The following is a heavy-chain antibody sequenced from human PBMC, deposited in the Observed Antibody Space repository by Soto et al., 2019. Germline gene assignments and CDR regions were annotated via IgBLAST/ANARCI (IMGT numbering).Heavy chain of an antibody. CDR1: GGSISSYY. V-gene: IGHV4-34*01. J-gene: IGHJ5*02. CDR3: ARLGVYSSSSGSWGLYNWFDP. CDR2: INHSGST. D-gene: IGHD6-6*01. Sequence: SETLSLTCTVSGGSISSYYWSWIRQPPGKGLEWIGEINHSGSTNYNPSLKSRVTISVDTSKNQFSLKLSSVTAADTAVYYCARLGVYSSSSGSWGLYNWFDPRRQGTPVTVSP.